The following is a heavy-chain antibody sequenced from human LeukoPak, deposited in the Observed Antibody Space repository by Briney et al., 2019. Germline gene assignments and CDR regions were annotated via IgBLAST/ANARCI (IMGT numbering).Heavy chain of an antibody. D-gene: IGHD2-2*01. CDR3: ARLGAVCSSSSCYATY. J-gene: IGHJ4*02. V-gene: IGHV3-23*01. Sequence: GGSLRLSCAASGFTFSNYAMTWVRQAPGKGLERVSAISGSGADTYYVDSVKGRFTISRDNSKYTLYLQMNSLRAEDTALYFCARLGAVCSSSSCYATYWGQGTLVTVSS. CDR2: ISGSGADT. CDR1: GFTFSNYA.